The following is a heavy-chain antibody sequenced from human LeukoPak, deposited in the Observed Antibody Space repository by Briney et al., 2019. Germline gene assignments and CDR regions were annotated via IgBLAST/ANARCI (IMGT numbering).Heavy chain of an antibody. V-gene: IGHV1-18*01. D-gene: IGHD2-21*02. Sequence: ASVKISCKASGYTFTSYGISWVRQAPGQGLEWMGWISAYNGNTNYAQKFQGRVTMTRDMSTSTVYMELSSLRSEDTAVYYCAREFTPIVVVTENWFDPWGQGTLVTVSS. CDR1: GYTFTSYG. CDR3: AREFTPIVVVTENWFDP. J-gene: IGHJ5*02. CDR2: ISAYNGNT.